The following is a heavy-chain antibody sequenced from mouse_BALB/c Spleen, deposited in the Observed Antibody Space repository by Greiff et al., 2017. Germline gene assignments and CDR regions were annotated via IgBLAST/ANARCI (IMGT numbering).Heavy chain of an antibody. CDR1: GYAFSSYW. D-gene: IGHD2-14*01. J-gene: IGHJ4*01. CDR3: AREGVRQESLAMDY. Sequence: QVQLQQSGAELVRPGSSVKISCKASGYAFSSYWMNWVKQRPGQGLEWIGQIYPGDGDTNYNGKFKGKATLTADKSSSTAYMQLSSLTSEDSAVYFCAREGVRQESLAMDYWGQGTSVTVSS. CDR2: IYPGDGDT. V-gene: IGHV1-80*01.